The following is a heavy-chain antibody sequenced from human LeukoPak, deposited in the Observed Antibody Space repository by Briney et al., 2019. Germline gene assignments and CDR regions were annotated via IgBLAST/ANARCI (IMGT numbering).Heavy chain of an antibody. V-gene: IGHV1-2*02. J-gene: IGHJ4*02. CDR3: AREPWSIEESSLDF. Sequence: ASVKVSCKTSGYTFSSYYMHWVRQVPGQHLEWMGWINPNTGGTDYAQQFQGRVTMTRNTTITTGYMELSRLRSDDTAVYYCAREPWSIEESSLDFWGQGALVTVSS. CDR1: GYTFSSYY. CDR2: INPNTGGT. D-gene: IGHD3-10*01.